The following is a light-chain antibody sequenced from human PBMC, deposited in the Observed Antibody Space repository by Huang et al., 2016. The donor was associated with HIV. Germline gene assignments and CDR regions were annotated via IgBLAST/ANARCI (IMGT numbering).Light chain of an antibody. CDR1: QNINTN. Sequence: EIVMTQSPGTLSVAPGERATLSCRASQNINTNLAWCQQTPGQAPRLLIYAASTRTADFPARFSGSGSRTEFTLTISSLQSEDIAVYYCQQYNDWPRSFGQGTKVEIK. J-gene: IGKJ1*01. CDR3: QQYNDWPRS. V-gene: IGKV3-15*01. CDR2: AAS.